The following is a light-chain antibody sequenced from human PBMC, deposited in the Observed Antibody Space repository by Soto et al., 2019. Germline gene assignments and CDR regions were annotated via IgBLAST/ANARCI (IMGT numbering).Light chain of an antibody. Sequence: EIVMTQSPATLSVSPGERATLSCRASQSVSSNLAWYQQKPGQAPRFLIYGASTRATGIPARFSGSGSGTEFTLTISGLEPEDFAVYYCQQYHSSPWTFGQGTKVEIK. CDR2: GAS. CDR1: QSVSSN. V-gene: IGKV3-15*01. CDR3: QQYHSSPWT. J-gene: IGKJ1*01.